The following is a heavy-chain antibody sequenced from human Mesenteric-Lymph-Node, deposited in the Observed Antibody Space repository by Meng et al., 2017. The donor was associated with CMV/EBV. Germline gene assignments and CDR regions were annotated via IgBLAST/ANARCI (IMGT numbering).Heavy chain of an antibody. CDR2: IYGTGIT. Sequence: VPLQEPGPVVVNPSGALSLKCLVPGFSATRGAYQLSWIRQSPGKELEWVGYIYGTGITIYNPSLKSRVTILLETSKNQFSLKLNSVTTADTAVYYCAKSRSSTPGIVDDWGQGTLVTVSS. D-gene: IGHD2/OR15-2a*01. CDR1: GFSATRGAYQ. CDR3: AKSRSSTPGIVDD. J-gene: IGHJ4*02. V-gene: IGHV4-61*08.